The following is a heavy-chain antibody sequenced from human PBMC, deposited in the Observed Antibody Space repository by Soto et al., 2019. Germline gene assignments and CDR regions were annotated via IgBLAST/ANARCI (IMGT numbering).Heavy chain of an antibody. CDR2: IYHSGST. V-gene: IGHV4-39*07. D-gene: IGHD4-17*01. CDR3: ARAMTTVTTIDY. Sequence: SETLSLTCTVSGGSISSSSYYWGWIRQPPGKGLEWIGYIYHSGSTYYNPSLKSRVTISVDRSKNQFSLKLSSVTAADTAVYYCARAMTTVTTIDYSGQATLVTVSS. CDR1: GGSISSSSYY. J-gene: IGHJ4*02.